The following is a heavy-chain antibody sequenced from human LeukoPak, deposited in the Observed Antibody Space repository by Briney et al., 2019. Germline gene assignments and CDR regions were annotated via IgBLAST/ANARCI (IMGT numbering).Heavy chain of an antibody. J-gene: IGHJ5*02. CDR1: GYSISSGYY. CDR3: ARESSITMIVVVSNWFDP. CDR2: IYHSGST. Sequence: SETLSLTCTVSGYSISSGYYWGWIRRPPGKGLEWIGSIYHSGSTYYNPSLKSRVTISVDTSKNQFSLKLSSVTAADTAVYYCARESSITMIVVVSNWFDPWGQGTLVTVSS. V-gene: IGHV4-38-2*02. D-gene: IGHD3-22*01.